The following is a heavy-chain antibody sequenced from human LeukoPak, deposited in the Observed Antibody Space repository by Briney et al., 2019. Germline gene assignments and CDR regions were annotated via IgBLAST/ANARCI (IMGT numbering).Heavy chain of an antibody. V-gene: IGHV3-21*01. Sequence: GGSLRLSCAASGFTFSSYSMNWVRQAPGKGLEWVSSISSSSYIYYADSVKGRFTISRDNAKNSLYLQMNSLRAEDTAVYYCARGVPARYGMDVWGQGTTVTVSS. J-gene: IGHJ6*02. CDR3: ARGVPARYGMDV. CDR1: GFTFSSYS. CDR2: ISSSSYI. D-gene: IGHD2-2*01.